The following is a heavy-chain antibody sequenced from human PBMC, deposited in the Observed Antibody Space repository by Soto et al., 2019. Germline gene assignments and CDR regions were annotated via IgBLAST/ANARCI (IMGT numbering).Heavy chain of an antibody. J-gene: IGHJ5*02. CDR3: ARSPSRRRIVVVPAATWFDP. CDR1: GGTFSSYA. CDR2: IIPIFGTA. Sequence: ASVKVSCKASGGTFSSYAISWVLQAPGQGLEWMGGIIPIFGTANYAQKFQGRVTITADESTSTAYMELSSLRSEGTAVYYCARSPSRRRIVVVPAATWFDPWGQGTLVTVSS. V-gene: IGHV1-69*13. D-gene: IGHD2-2*01.